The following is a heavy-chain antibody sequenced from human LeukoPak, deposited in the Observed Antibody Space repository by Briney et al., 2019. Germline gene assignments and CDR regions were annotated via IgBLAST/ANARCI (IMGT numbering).Heavy chain of an antibody. Sequence: SETPSLTCTVSGASVSSASYWSWIRQPPGKGVEWIAHIYNGVNTNYNPSLKSRVTISVDTSKNQFSLRLNSVTAADTAVYYCARCGASLYSTSRSHGLDVWGQGTPVTVSS. CDR1: GASVSSASY. J-gene: IGHJ6*02. CDR3: ARCGASLYSTSRSHGLDV. D-gene: IGHD5-18*01. V-gene: IGHV4-61*01. CDR2: IYNGVNT.